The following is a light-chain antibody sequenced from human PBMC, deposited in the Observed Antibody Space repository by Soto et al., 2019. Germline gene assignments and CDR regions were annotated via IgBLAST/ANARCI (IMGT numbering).Light chain of an antibody. CDR1: QSVSSTY. CDR3: QQYESSPIT. J-gene: IGKJ4*01. Sequence: EIVLTQSPDTLSLSPGERATLSCRPSQSVSSTYLAWYQQKPGQAPRLRIYRASTRATGIPDRFSGSGSGTDFTLTISRLEPEDFAVYYCQQYESSPITFGGGTKVEIK. CDR2: RAS. V-gene: IGKV3-20*01.